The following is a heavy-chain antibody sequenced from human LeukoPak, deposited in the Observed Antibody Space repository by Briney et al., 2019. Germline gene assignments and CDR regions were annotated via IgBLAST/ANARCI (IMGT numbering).Heavy chain of an antibody. V-gene: IGHV4-38-2*02. CDR2: IYYSGST. Sequence: SETLSLTCTVSGYSISSGYYWGWIRQPPGKGLEWIGSIYYSGSTYYNPSLKSRVTISVDTSKNQFSLKLSSVTAADTAMYYCAGFEEYAKKFDYWGQGTLATVSS. CDR1: GYSISSGYY. CDR3: AGFEEYAKKFDY. D-gene: IGHD3-10*01. J-gene: IGHJ4*02.